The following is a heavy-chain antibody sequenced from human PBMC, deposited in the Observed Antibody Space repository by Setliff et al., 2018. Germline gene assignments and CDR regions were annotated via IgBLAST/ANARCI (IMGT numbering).Heavy chain of an antibody. CDR3: ARDRTAYSYGLDV. V-gene: IGHV4-59*02. D-gene: IGHD5-18*01. CDR1: GGSVSPYF. Sequence: PSETLSLTCTVSGGSVSPYFWSWIRQPPGKGLQWIGYIYHNGNTNFNPSLKSRVNMSIXXXKNQFALNLKSVTAADTAVYYCARDRTAYSYGLDVWGQGTTVTVSS. CDR2: IYHNGNT. J-gene: IGHJ6*02.